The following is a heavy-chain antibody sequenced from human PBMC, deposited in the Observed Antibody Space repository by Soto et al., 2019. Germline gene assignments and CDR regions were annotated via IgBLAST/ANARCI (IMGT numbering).Heavy chain of an antibody. CDR1: GGSISSSSYY. D-gene: IGHD6-19*01. Sequence: ETLSLTCTVSGGSISSSSYYWGWIRQPPGKGLEWIGSIYYSGSTYYNPSLKSRVTISVDTSKNQFSLKLSSVTAADTAVYYCARIGGYSSGWYSIYYFDYWGQGTLVTVSS. CDR2: IYYSGST. J-gene: IGHJ4*02. CDR3: ARIGGYSSGWYSIYYFDY. V-gene: IGHV4-39*01.